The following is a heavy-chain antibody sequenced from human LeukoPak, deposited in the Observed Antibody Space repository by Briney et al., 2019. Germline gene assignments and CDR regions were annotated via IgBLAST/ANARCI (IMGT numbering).Heavy chain of an antibody. J-gene: IGHJ4*02. Sequence: SETLSLTCTVSGGSISSYYWSWIRQSPGKGLEWIGYIFDSGRTAYNPSLKSRVTISVDTSKNQFSLKLTSVTAADTAVYYCARDRSAAPPDYWGQGTLVTVSS. CDR1: GGSISSYY. CDR3: ARDRSAAPPDY. D-gene: IGHD6-13*01. CDR2: IFDSGRT. V-gene: IGHV4-59*01.